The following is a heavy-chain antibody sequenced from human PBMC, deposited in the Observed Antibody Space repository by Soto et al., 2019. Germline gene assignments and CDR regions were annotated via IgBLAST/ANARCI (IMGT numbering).Heavy chain of an antibody. J-gene: IGHJ4*02. V-gene: IGHV3-30-3*01. D-gene: IGHD1-26*01. CDR1: GFTFSSYA. CDR3: ARESGLSVSYGDFDY. Sequence: QVQLVESGGGVVQPGRSLRLSCAASGFTFSSYAMHWVRQAPGKGLEWVAVISYDGSNKYYADSVKGRFTISRDNSKNTLYLQMNSLRAEDTAVYYCARESGLSVSYGDFDYRGQGTLVTVSS. CDR2: ISYDGSNK.